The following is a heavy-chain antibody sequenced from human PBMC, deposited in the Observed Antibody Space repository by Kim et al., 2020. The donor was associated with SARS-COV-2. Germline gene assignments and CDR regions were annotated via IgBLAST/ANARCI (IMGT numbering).Heavy chain of an antibody. J-gene: IGHJ5*02. D-gene: IGHD6-13*01. Sequence: PSLKSRVTISVDTSKNQFSLKLSSVTAADTAVYYCARQPPALAAASVFDPWGQGTLVTVSS. CDR3: ARQPPALAAASVFDP. V-gene: IGHV4-39*01.